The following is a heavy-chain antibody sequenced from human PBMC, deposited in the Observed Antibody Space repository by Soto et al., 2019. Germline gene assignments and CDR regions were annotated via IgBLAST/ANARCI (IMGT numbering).Heavy chain of an antibody. CDR3: AKGVDIVVVPAAISGYFVY. V-gene: IGHV3-23*01. D-gene: IGHD2-2*02. CDR2: ISGSGGST. Sequence: GGSLRLSCAASGFTFSSYAMSWVRQAPGKGLEWVSAISGSGGSTYYADSVKGRFTISRDNSKNTLYLQMNSLRAEDTAVYYCAKGVDIVVVPAAISGYFVYWGQGTLVTVSS. CDR1: GFTFSSYA. J-gene: IGHJ4*02.